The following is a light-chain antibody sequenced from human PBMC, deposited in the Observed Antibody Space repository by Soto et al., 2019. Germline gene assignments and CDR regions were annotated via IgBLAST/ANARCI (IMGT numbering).Light chain of an antibody. J-gene: IGLJ1*01. CDR2: DVS. CDR1: SSDVGAYNY. V-gene: IGLV2-14*01. Sequence: QSALTQPASLSGSPGQSITISCTGTSSDVGAYNYDSWYQQYPGEAPKVIIYDVSHRPAGVSNRFSGSKSGNTASLTISDLQTQDEADYYCSSYTSATTYVFGTG. CDR3: SSYTSATTYV.